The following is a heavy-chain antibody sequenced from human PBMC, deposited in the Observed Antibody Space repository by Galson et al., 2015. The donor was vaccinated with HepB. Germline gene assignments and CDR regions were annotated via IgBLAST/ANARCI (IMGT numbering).Heavy chain of an antibody. CDR2: IDPNSGGT. CDR1: GYIFSGYY. CDR3: ARRRRYSGSSEVDY. V-gene: IGHV1-2*06. Sequence: SVKVSCKASGYIFSGYYMNWVRQAPGQGLEWMGRIDPNSGGTTYAQNFQGRVTMTRDTSITTAHMELRRLRSDDTAVYYCARRRRYSGSSEVDYWGQGTLVTVSS. J-gene: IGHJ4*02. D-gene: IGHD6-6*01.